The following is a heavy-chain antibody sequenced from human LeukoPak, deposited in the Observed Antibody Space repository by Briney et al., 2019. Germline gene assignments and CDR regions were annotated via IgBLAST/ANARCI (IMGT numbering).Heavy chain of an antibody. J-gene: IGHJ4*02. D-gene: IGHD4-23*01. Sequence: ASVRVSCKTSGYTFRDYEINWVRQAPGLGLEWVAWIHANSGKAGSAQTFQGRVTLTRDTSTETAFMELSGLTSDDSATYFCARGHYGGNRYFDNWGQGTLVTVSS. CDR1: GYTFRDYE. CDR3: ARGHYGGNRYFDN. CDR2: IHANSGKA. V-gene: IGHV1-8*01.